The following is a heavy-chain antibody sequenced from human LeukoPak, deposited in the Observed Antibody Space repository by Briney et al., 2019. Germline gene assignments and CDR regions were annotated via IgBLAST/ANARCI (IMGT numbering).Heavy chain of an antibody. CDR1: GFTFSAYS. Sequence: GGSLRLSCAASGFTFSAYSMSWVRQAPGKGLEWVANIKQDGSEKYYVGSVKGRFTISRDNAKNSLYQQMNSLRAEDTAVYYCARDPGPRVPPGSYSDYWGQGTLVTVSS. J-gene: IGHJ4*02. CDR3: ARDPGPRVPPGSYSDY. CDR2: IKQDGSEK. D-gene: IGHD1-26*01. V-gene: IGHV3-7*01.